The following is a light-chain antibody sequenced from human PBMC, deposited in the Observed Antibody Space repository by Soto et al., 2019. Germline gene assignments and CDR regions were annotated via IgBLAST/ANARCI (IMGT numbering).Light chain of an antibody. Sequence: QSALTQPASVSGSPGQSITISCTGTYCDVGSWNLVSCYQHYPGKAPKLVIFGVIERPSGIYNRFSGSKYGNTASLTIFGLQAEDEAEYYCCSYAGPSTLVMLGGGTKLTVL. CDR2: GVI. J-gene: IGLJ3*02. CDR1: YCDVGSWNL. V-gene: IGLV2-23*02. CDR3: CSYAGPSTLVM.